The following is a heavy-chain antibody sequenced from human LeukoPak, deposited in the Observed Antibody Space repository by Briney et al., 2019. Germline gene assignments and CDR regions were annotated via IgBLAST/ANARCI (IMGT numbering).Heavy chain of an antibody. D-gene: IGHD3-3*01. CDR1: GHTFTSYY. Sequence: ASVKVSCKASGHTFTSYYMHWVRQAPGQGLEWMGIINPSGGSTSYAQKFQGRVTMTRDTSTSTVYMELSSLRSEDTAVYYCAREVFKVPDAFDIWGQGTMVTVSS. CDR2: INPSGGST. J-gene: IGHJ3*02. CDR3: AREVFKVPDAFDI. V-gene: IGHV1-46*01.